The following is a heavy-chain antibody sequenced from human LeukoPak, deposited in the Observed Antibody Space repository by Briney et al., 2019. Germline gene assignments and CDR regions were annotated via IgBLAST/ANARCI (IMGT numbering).Heavy chain of an antibody. D-gene: IGHD4-23*01. V-gene: IGHV1-3*01. CDR1: GCTFTSYA. CDR3: ARDYGGPVDY. CDR2: INAGNGNT. Sequence: EASVTVSFTASGCTFTSYAMHWVRQAPGQRLEWMGWINAGNGNTKYSQKFQGRVTITRDTSASTAYMELSSLRSGDTAVYYCARDYGGPVDYWGQGTLVTVSS. J-gene: IGHJ4*02.